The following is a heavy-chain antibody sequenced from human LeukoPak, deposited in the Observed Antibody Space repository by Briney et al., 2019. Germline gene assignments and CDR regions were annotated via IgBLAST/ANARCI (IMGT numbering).Heavy chain of an antibody. J-gene: IGHJ6*02. CDR2: INPNSGGT. CDR1: GYTFTGYY. V-gene: IGHV1-2*04. CDR3: ARSHYGSGYFLHYYGMDV. Sequence: GASVKVSCKASGYTFTGYYMHWVRQAPGQGLEWMGWINPNSGGTNYAQKFQGWVTMTRDTSISTAYVELSRLRSDDTAVYYCARSHYGSGYFLHYYGMDVWGQGTTVTVPS. D-gene: IGHD3-22*01.